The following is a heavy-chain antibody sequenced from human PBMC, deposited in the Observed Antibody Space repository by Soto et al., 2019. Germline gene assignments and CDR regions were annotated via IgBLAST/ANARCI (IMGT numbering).Heavy chain of an antibody. CDR3: ARGKYYDFPYYFDY. J-gene: IGHJ4*02. CDR2: IYYSGST. V-gene: IGHV4-30-4*01. CDR1: GGSISSGDYY. D-gene: IGHD3-3*01. Sequence: SETLSLTCTVSGGSISSGDYYWSWIRQPPGKGLEWIGYIYYSGSTYYNPSLKSRVTISVDTPKNQFSLKLSSVTAADTAVYYCARGKYYDFPYYFDYWGQGTLVTVSS.